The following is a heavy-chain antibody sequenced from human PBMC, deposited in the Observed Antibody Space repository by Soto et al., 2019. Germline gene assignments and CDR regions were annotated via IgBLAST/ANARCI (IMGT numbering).Heavy chain of an antibody. D-gene: IGHD6-6*01. CDR1: GFTFSRYD. CDR3: ARGALGFDP. Sequence: EVQVVESGGGLVQPGGSLRLSCAASGFTFSRYDMHWVRQATGRGLEWVSGIGTSGDTYYAGSVKGRFTISRENAKNSVYLQMNCLRAGDTAVYYCARGALGFDPWGQGTLVAVSS. V-gene: IGHV3-13*04. J-gene: IGHJ5*02. CDR2: IGTSGDT.